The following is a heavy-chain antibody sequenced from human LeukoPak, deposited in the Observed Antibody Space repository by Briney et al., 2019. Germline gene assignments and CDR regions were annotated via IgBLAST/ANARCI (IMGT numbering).Heavy chain of an antibody. V-gene: IGHV4-59*08. CDR3: ARLPVGATYVDY. J-gene: IGHJ4*02. CDR1: GGSISSYY. CDR2: IYYSGST. Sequence: SETLSLTCTVSGGSISSYYWSWIRQLPGKGLEWIGYIYYSGSTNYNPSLKSRVTISVDTSKNQFSLKLSSVTAADTAVYYCARLPVGATYVDYWGQGTLVTVSS. D-gene: IGHD1-26*01.